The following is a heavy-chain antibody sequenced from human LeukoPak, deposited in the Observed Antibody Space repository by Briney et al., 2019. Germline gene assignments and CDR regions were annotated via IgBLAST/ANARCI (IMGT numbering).Heavy chain of an antibody. J-gene: IGHJ4*02. D-gene: IGHD3-22*01. CDR2: IYYSGST. V-gene: IGHV4-59*01. CDR1: GGSISSYY. Sequence: PSETLSLTCTVSGGSISSYYWSWIRQPPGKGLEWIGYIYYSGSTNYSPSLKSRVTISVDTSKNQFSLKLNSVTAADTAVYYCAGGGDSGGYYYPMFDYWGQGTLVTVSS. CDR3: AGGGDSGGYYYPMFDY.